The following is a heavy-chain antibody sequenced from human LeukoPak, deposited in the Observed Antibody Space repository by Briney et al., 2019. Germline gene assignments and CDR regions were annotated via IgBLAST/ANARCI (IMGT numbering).Heavy chain of an antibody. CDR2: IYTTGST. V-gene: IGHV4-61*02. CDR3: ARAFDI. CDR1: GGSISSGDYH. J-gene: IGHJ3*02. Sequence: SETLSLTCTVSGGSISSGDYHWSWIRQPAGKGMEWIGRIYTTGSTNYNPSLKSRVTISVDTSKNQFFLKLSSVTAADTAVYYCARAFDIWGQGTMVTVSS.